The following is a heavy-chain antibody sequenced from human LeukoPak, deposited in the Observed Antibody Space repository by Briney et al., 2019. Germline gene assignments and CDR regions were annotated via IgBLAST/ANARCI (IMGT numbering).Heavy chain of an antibody. V-gene: IGHV1-2*02. CDR1: GYTFTDYD. CDR3: ARGMKRYFEFDY. D-gene: IGHD2/OR15-2a*01. Sequence: ASVKVSCKASGYTFTDYDIHWVRQAPGQGLEWMGWINPNSGGTNYAQRFQGRVTMTRDTSIITAYMELSRLRSDDTAVYYCARGMKRYFEFDYWGQGTLVTVSS. J-gene: IGHJ4*02. CDR2: INPNSGGT.